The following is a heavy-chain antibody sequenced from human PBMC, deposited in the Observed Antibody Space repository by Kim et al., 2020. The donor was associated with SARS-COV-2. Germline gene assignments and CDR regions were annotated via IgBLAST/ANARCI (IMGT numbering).Heavy chain of an antibody. V-gene: IGHV4-34*01. CDR2: INHSGST. J-gene: IGHJ3*02. CDR1: GGSFSGYY. CDR3: ARGLNDAFDI. Sequence: SETLSLTCAVYGGSFSGYYWSWIRQPPGKGLEWIGEINHSGSTNYNPSLKSRVTISVDTSKNQFSLKLSSVTAADTAVYYCARGLNDAFDIWGQGTMVTVSS.